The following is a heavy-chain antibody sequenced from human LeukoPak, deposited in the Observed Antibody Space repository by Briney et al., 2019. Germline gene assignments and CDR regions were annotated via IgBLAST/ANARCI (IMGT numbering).Heavy chain of an antibody. D-gene: IGHD5-12*01. CDR2: IKQDGSEK. CDR3: ARDGTYTDYDPDFDI. V-gene: IGHV3-7*04. Sequence: GGSLRLSCAASGFTFSRFWMSWVRQAPGKGLEWVANIKQDGSEKHYVDSVKGRFTISRDNAKNSLYLQMNSLRAEDTAVFYCARDGTYTDYDPDFDIWGQGTLVTVSS. J-gene: IGHJ4*02. CDR1: GFTFSRFW.